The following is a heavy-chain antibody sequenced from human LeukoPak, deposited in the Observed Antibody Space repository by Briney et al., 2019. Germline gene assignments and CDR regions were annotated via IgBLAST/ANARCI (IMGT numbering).Heavy chain of an antibody. Sequence: GGSLRLSCAAPGFTLSKAWMNWVRQAPGKGLEWVGRIKSKTDGGTTDYAAPVKGRFTISRDDSKNTLYLQMNSLRAEDTAVYYCARVSTIEVRHWGQGTLVTVSS. CDR2: IKSKTDGGTT. J-gene: IGHJ4*02. CDR1: GFTLSKAW. CDR3: ARVSTIEVRH. D-gene: IGHD6-19*01. V-gene: IGHV3-15*01.